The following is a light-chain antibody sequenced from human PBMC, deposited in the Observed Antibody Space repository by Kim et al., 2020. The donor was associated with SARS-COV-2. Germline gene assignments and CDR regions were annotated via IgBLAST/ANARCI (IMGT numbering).Light chain of an antibody. V-gene: IGKV1-5*03. J-gene: IGKJ1*01. CDR2: KTS. CDR1: QGSSSW. Sequence: SAAVGDRVTITCRASQGSSSWLAWYQQKPGKAPKLLIYKTSNLESGVPSRFIGSASGTEFTLHISGLQPDDFATYYCQQYKSWWTFGQGTKVDIK. CDR3: QQYKSWWT.